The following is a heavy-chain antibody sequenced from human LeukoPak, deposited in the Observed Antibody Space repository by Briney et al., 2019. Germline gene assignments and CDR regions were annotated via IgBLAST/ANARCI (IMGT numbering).Heavy chain of an antibody. CDR3: AKDFRPATSSWGGFDY. D-gene: IGHD3-16*01. V-gene: IGHV3-20*04. J-gene: IGHJ4*02. Sequence: RPGGSLRLSCAASGFTFDDYGMSWVRQAPGKGLEWVSGINWNGGSTGYADSAKGRFTISRDNAKNSLYLQMNSLRAEDTALYYCAKDFRPATSSWGGFDYWGQGTLVTVSS. CDR1: GFTFDDYG. CDR2: INWNGGST.